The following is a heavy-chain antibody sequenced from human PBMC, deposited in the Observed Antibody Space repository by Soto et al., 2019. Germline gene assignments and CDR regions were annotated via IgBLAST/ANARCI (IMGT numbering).Heavy chain of an antibody. Sequence: QPGGSLRLSCAASGFTFSSYWMSWVRQAPGKGLEWVANIKQDGSEKYYVDSVKGRFTISRDNAKNSLYLQMNSLRAEDTAAYYCARAGGTGAFDIWGQGTMVTVSS. CDR1: GFTFSSYW. CDR2: IKQDGSEK. V-gene: IGHV3-7*01. J-gene: IGHJ3*02. D-gene: IGHD1-1*01. CDR3: ARAGGTGAFDI.